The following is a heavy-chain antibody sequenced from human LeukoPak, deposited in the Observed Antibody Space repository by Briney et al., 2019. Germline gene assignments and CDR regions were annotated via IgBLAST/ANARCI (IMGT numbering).Heavy chain of an antibody. CDR3: AIYDSSGYYNY. Sequence: PGGSLRLSCAASGFTFSSYAMSWVRQAPGKGLEWVSAISGSGGSTYYADSVKGRFTISRDNAKNTLYLQMNSLRAEDTAVYYCAIYDSSGYYNYWGQGTLVTVSS. D-gene: IGHD3-22*01. J-gene: IGHJ4*02. V-gene: IGHV3-23*01. CDR2: ISGSGGST. CDR1: GFTFSSYA.